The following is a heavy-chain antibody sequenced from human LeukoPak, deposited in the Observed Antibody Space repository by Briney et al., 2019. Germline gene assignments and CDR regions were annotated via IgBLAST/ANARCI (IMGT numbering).Heavy chain of an antibody. Sequence: SGGSLRLSCAASGLTFSSYAMSWVRQAPGKGLEWVSAISGSGGSTYYADSVKGRFTISRDNSKNTLYLQMNSLRAEDTAVYYCAKDFERGDDLYYYYGMDVWGQGTTVTVSS. J-gene: IGHJ6*02. CDR3: AKDFERGDDLYYYYGMDV. CDR1: GLTFSSYA. CDR2: ISGSGGST. D-gene: IGHD3-3*01. V-gene: IGHV3-23*01.